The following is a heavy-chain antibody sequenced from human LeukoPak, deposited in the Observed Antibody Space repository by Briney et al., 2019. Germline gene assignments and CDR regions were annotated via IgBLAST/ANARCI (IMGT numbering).Heavy chain of an antibody. CDR1: GGSISSSSYH. CDR2: IYYSGST. Sequence: SETLSLTCTVSGGSISSSSYHWGWIRQPPGKGLEWIGSIYYSGSTYYNPSLKSRVTISVDTSKNQFSLKLSSVTAADTAVYYCARSPSGYYLRWFDPWGQGTLVTVSS. V-gene: IGHV4-39*01. D-gene: IGHD3-22*01. CDR3: ARSPSGYYLRWFDP. J-gene: IGHJ5*02.